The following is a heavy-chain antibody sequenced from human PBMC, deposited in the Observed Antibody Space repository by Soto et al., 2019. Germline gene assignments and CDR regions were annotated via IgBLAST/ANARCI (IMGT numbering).Heavy chain of an antibody. CDR2: INSGSTSM. V-gene: IGHV3-48*01. J-gene: IGHJ4*02. Sequence: GGSLRLSCAASGFTFSSYAMSWVRQAPGKGLEWISYINSGSTSMYYADSVKGRFTISRDNAKNSLYLQMNSLRAEDTAVYYCGSSASPDAYWGQGTLVTVSS. CDR1: GFTFSSYA. CDR3: GSSASPDAY. D-gene: IGHD3-22*01.